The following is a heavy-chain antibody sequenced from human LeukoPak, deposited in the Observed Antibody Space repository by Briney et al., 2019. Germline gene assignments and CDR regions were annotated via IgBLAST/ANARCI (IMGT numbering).Heavy chain of an antibody. Sequence: GGSLRLSCAASGFTFSSYAMHWVRQAPGKGLEWVALISYDGSNKKYADSVKGRFTISRDNSKNTLYLQMNSLRAEDTAVYYCARASPIAAINFDYWGQGTLVTVSS. CDR1: GFTFSSYA. D-gene: IGHD6-13*01. CDR2: ISYDGSNK. V-gene: IGHV3-30-3*01. J-gene: IGHJ4*02. CDR3: ARASPIAAINFDY.